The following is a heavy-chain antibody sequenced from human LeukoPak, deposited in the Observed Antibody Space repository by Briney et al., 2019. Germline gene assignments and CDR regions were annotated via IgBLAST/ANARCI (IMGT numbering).Heavy chain of an antibody. CDR3: VKGRISMVRGDFFDY. CDR2: MSASGGST. D-gene: IGHD3-10*01. CDR1: GFTFSTYA. J-gene: IGHJ4*02. V-gene: IGHV3-23*01. Sequence: GGSLRLSCAASGFTFSTYAMSWVRQAPGKGLEWVSAMSASGGSTYYADSVKGRFTISRDNSKNTLYLQMNSLRAEDTALYYCVKGRISMVRGDFFDYWGRGTLVTVSS.